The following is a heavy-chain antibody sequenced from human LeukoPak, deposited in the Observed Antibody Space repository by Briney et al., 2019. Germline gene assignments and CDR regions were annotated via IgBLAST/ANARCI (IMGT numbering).Heavy chain of an antibody. J-gene: IGHJ4*02. CDR1: GFTFSSYW. V-gene: IGHV3-7*01. D-gene: IGHD6-13*01. CDR3: ARLSIAAVDSDY. Sequence: GGSLRLSCAGSGFTFSSYWMSWVRQAPGKGLEWVANIKQDGSDKYYVDSVKGRFTISRDNAKNSLYLQMNSLRAEDTAVYYCARLSIAAVDSDYWGQGTLVTVSS. CDR2: IKQDGSDK.